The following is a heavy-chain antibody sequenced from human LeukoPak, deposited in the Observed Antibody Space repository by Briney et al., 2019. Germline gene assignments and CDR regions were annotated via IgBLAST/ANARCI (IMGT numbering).Heavy chain of an antibody. CDR1: GFTFSSYA. J-gene: IGHJ4*02. CDR2: ISGSGGST. V-gene: IGHV3-23*01. Sequence: GGSLRLPCAASGFTFSSYAMSWVRQAPGKGLEWVSAISGSGGSTYYADSVKGRFTISRDNSKNTLYLQMNSLRAEDTAVYYCAKDRMRSRRFGELLPHLFDYWGQGTLVTVSS. CDR3: AKDRMRSRRFGELLPHLFDY. D-gene: IGHD3-10*01.